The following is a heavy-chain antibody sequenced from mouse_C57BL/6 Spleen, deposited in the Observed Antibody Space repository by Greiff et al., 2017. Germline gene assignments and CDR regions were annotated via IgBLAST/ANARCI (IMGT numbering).Heavy chain of an antibody. CDR1: GYAFSSYW. CDR2: IYPGDGDT. V-gene: IGHV1-80*01. J-gene: IGHJ2*01. D-gene: IGHD1-1*01. CDR3: ARWGTTGPFDY. Sequence: VQLQQSGAELVKPGASVKISCKASGYAFSSYWMNWVKQRPGKGLEWIGQIYPGDGDTNYNGKFKGKATLTADKSSSTAYMQLSSLTSEDSAVYFCARWGTTGPFDYWGQGTTLTVSS.